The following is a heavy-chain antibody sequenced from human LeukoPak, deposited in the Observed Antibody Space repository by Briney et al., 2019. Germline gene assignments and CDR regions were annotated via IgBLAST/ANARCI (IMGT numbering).Heavy chain of an antibody. CDR1: GYSFTNNW. V-gene: IGHV5-51*01. D-gene: IGHD3-22*01. Sequence: GESLKISCQVSGYSFTNNWIAWVRQVPGKGVEGMWIIYTIDSDTRYSPSFQGQVTISADKSLNSAYLQWSSLKASDTAIYDCTRLMWDYFETSGYPSAFDYWGQGTLVTVSS. J-gene: IGHJ4*02. CDR2: IYTIDSDT. CDR3: TRLMWDYFETSGYPSAFDY.